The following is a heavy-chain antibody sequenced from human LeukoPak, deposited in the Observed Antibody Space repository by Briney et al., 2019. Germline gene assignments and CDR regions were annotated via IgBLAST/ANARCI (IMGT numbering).Heavy chain of an antibody. D-gene: IGHD3-10*01. Sequence: GGSLRLSCAASGFSVTTNYMSWVRQAPGKGLVWVSRINSDGSSTSYADSVKGRFTISRDNAKNTLYLQMNSLRAEDTAVYYCARDAQLLWFGELGDWGQGTMVTVSA. CDR2: INSDGSST. CDR1: GFSVTTNY. CDR3: ARDAQLLWFGELGD. V-gene: IGHV3-74*01. J-gene: IGHJ3*01.